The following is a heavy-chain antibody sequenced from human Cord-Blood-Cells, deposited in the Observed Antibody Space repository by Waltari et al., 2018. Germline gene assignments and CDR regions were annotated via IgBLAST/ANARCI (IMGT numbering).Heavy chain of an antibody. CDR3: AREYGSGSYIFDY. Sequence: QVQLQQWGAGLLKPSETLSLTCAVYGGSFSGYYWSWIRQPPGKGLEWIGEINHSGSTNYNPSLKSRVTISVDTSKNQCSLKLSSVTAADTAVYYCAREYGSGSYIFDYWGQGTLVTVSS. D-gene: IGHD3-10*01. V-gene: IGHV4-34*01. J-gene: IGHJ4*02. CDR2: INHSGST. CDR1: GGSFSGYY.